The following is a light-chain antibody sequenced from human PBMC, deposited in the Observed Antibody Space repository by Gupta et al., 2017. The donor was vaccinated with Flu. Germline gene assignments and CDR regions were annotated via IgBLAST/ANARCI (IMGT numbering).Light chain of an antibody. J-gene: IGLJ2*01. V-gene: IGLV2-23*01. CDR3: CSYIGRSTVV. CDR2: ENN. CDR1: TSDVGTYNL. Sequence: MTISCTGTTSDVGTYNLVSWYQHHPGEAPNLLLYENNGRPAGVSSRFSGSKSGDTASLTISGLQPEDEATYYCCSYIGRSTVVVGGGTLVTVL.